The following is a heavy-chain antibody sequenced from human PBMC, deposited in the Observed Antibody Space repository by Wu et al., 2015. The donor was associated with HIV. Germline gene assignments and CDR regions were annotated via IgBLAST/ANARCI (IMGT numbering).Heavy chain of an antibody. CDR3: ARAQGSGFILWFGELYDWYFDL. J-gene: IGHJ2*01. D-gene: IGHD3-10*01. Sequence: QVQLVQSGAEVKKPGASVKVSCKASRYTFTDYYIHWVRQAPGQGLEWMGWINPNSGGTNYAQKFQGRVTMTRDTSISTAYMELSKLRSDDTAVYYCARAQGSGFILWFGELYDWYFDLWGRGTLVTVSS. CDR1: RYTFTDYY. V-gene: IGHV1-2*02. CDR2: INPNSGGT.